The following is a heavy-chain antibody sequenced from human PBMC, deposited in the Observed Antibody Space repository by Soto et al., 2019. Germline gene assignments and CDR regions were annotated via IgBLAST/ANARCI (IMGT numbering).Heavy chain of an antibody. V-gene: IGHV2-5*02. D-gene: IGHD6-13*01. CDR1: GFSLNTSGVA. J-gene: IGHJ6*02. CDR2: IYWDDNT. Sequence: QITLKESGPTLVKPTQTLTLTCTFSGFSLNTSGVAVGWIRQPPGQALEWLALIYWDDNTRYSPSLKSRLTITQDTSKNQVGLTMTNMDPVDTATYYCSHQQTMVYYYHYGVDVWGQGTSVTVSS. CDR3: SHQQTMVYYYHYGVDV.